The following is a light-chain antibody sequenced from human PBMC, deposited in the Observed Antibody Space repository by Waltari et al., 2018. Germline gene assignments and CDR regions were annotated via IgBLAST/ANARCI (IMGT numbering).Light chain of an antibody. Sequence: TCRASHGIGRRVQWYQQKPNQSPKLLIKYASQSISGVPSRFSGSGSGTDVTLTINSLEAEDAAVYYCHQSASLPRTFGPGTKVEIK. CDR1: HGIGRR. CDR3: HQSASLPRT. V-gene: IGKV6D-21*02. J-gene: IGKJ1*01. CDR2: YAS.